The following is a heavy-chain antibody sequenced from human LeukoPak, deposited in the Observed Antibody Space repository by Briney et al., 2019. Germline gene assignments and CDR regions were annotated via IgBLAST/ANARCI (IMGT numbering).Heavy chain of an antibody. CDR1: GGSISSYY. Sequence: PSETLSLTCTVSGGSISSYYWSWIRQPAGKGLEWIGPIQPSGTTNYNPSLKSRVTMSVDTSKNQLSLKMTSVTAADTAVYYCARVSSGLLWEMSFDSWGQGTMVTVSS. CDR3: ARVSSGLLWEMSFDS. J-gene: IGHJ3*02. V-gene: IGHV4-4*07. CDR2: IQPSGTT. D-gene: IGHD2/OR15-2a*01.